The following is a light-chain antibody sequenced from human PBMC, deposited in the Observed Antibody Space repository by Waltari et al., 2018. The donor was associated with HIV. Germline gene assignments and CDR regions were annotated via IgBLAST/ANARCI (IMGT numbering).Light chain of an antibody. CDR3: SSHTSSNPLWV. Sequence: HSALTQPASVSGSPGQSITISCSGTSSDIGGYDYVSWYQQHPGKAPNLIIYEVINRPSELSERCSRYKSGNTASLHISGLQAEDEADYYCSSHTSSNPLWVFGGGTNLTVL. CDR2: EVI. V-gene: IGLV2-14*01. CDR1: SSDIGGYDY. J-gene: IGLJ3*02.